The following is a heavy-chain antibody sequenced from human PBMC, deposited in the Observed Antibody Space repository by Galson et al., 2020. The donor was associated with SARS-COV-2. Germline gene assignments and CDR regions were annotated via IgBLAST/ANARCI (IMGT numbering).Heavy chain of an antibody. D-gene: IGHD3-22*01. CDR3: AGRVAGGGYFHM. Sequence: SQTLSLTCAISGDRVSSNSAAWTWIRQSPSRGLQWLGRTYYRSQSSTDYAVSVTSRITINPDPSKNQFSLQVNSVTPEDTAIYYCAGRVAGGGYFHMWGQGKMVIVSS. CDR1: GDRVSSNSAA. CDR2: TYYRSQSST. J-gene: IGHJ3*02. V-gene: IGHV6-1*01.